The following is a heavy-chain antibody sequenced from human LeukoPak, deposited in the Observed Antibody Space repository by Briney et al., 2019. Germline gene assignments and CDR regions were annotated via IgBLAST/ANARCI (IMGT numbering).Heavy chain of an antibody. CDR3: ARGHYGFDP. CDR1: GGSISGYY. D-gene: IGHD3-16*01. CDR2: MYYSGGDT. V-gene: IGHV4-59*08. Sequence: LETLSLTCTVFGGSISGYYWSWLRQPPGKGLEWIAYMYYSGGDTDYNPSLSSRVAISVDTSTNQVSLELRSVTAADTAVYYCARGHYGFDPWGQGILVTVSS. J-gene: IGHJ5*02.